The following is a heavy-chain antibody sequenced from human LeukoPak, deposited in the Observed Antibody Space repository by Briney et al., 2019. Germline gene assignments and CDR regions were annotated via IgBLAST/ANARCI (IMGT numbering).Heavy chain of an antibody. J-gene: IGHJ5*02. V-gene: IGHV3-23*01. D-gene: IGHD3-16*01. Sequence: GGSLRLSCVASGFTFHIYAMNWVRQAPWKGLEWVSAISGRGSSTHYADSVKDRFTISIDNSKNQIYLEMNSLRGEHTAVYYCAKDRGPYVGIANNWFDPWGQGTLVIVSS. CDR1: GFTFHIYA. CDR2: ISGRGSST. CDR3: AKDRGPYVGIANNWFDP.